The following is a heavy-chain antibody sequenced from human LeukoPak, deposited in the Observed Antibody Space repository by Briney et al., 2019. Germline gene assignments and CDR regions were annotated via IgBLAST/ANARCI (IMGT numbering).Heavy chain of an antibody. V-gene: IGHV1-2*06. Sequence: ASVKVSRKATGYTFTGYYMHWVRQAPGQGLEWMGRINPNSGGTNYAQKFQGRVTMTRDTSISTAYMELSRLRSDDTAVYYCAQMATIENVDYWGQGTLVTVSS. CDR3: AQMATIENVDY. CDR1: GYTFTGYY. CDR2: INPNSGGT. J-gene: IGHJ4*02. D-gene: IGHD5-24*01.